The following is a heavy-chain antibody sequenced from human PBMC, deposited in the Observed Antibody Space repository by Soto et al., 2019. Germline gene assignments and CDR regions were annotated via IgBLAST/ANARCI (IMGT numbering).Heavy chain of an antibody. CDR3: ARDVGLDSDDFFAY. CDR2: IRGDGGQT. CDR1: GFTFTSYG. D-gene: IGHD3-9*01. J-gene: IGHJ4*02. V-gene: IGHV3-23*01. Sequence: GGSVRLSCTASGFTFTSYGMGWVRQAPGKGLQWVSTIRGDGGQTHYTDSVKGRFSISRDNSKNTVYLQMDSLRAEDTAMYFCARDVGLDSDDFFAYWGQGNQVTVSS.